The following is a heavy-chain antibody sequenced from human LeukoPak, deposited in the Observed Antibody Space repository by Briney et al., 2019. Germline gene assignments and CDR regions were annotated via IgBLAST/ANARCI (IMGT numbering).Heavy chain of an antibody. CDR1: GYTFTSYY. Sequence: ASVKVSCKASGYTFTSYYMHWVRQAPGQGLEWMGIINPSGGSTSYAQKFQGRVTMTRDTSTSTVYMELSSLRSEDTAVYYCARDRVDDSGGYYYGMDVWGQGTTVTVSS. J-gene: IGHJ6*02. D-gene: IGHD3-3*01. V-gene: IGHV1-46*01. CDR3: ARDRVDDSGGYYYGMDV. CDR2: INPSGGST.